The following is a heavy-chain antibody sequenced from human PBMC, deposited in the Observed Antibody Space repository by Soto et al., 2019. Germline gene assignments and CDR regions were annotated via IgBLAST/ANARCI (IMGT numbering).Heavy chain of an antibody. V-gene: IGHV1-18*04. D-gene: IGHD3-10*01. Sequence: QVQLVQSGAEVKKPGASVKVSCKASGYTFTSYGISWVRQAPGQGLEWMGWISTYNGNTNYAQKRQGRITMTTDTANSTGSMEQRSMRSDDTEVYSCARDGPTTMVRGVRGGSYNYYGMDVWGQGTTVTVSS. CDR2: ISTYNGNT. CDR3: ARDGPTTMVRGVRGGSYNYYGMDV. J-gene: IGHJ6*02. CDR1: GYTFTSYG.